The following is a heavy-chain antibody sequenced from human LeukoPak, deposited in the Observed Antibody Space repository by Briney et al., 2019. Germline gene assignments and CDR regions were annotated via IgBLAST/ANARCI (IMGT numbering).Heavy chain of an antibody. CDR1: GYTFTSYD. J-gene: IGHJ4*02. CDR3: ARETASGYLGFDF. V-gene: IGHV1-18*01. Sequence: GASVKVSCKASGYTFTSYDITWVRQAPGQGLEWMGWISAYGHTKLARNLQARVTVTIDTSTTTAYMELRSLSSDDTAVYFCARETASGYLGFDFWGQGTLITVSS. D-gene: IGHD3-3*01. CDR2: ISAYGHT.